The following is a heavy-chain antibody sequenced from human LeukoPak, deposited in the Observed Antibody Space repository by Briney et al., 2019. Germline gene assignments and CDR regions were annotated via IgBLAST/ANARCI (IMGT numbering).Heavy chain of an antibody. D-gene: IGHD6-13*01. CDR3: ARAAAPTGFYYHYYMDV. Sequence: SVKVSCKASGGTFSSYAISWVRQAPGQGLEWMGGIIPIFGTANYAQKFQGRVTITADKSTSTAYMELSSLRSEDTAVYYCARAAAPTGFYYHYYMDVWGKGTTVTVSS. V-gene: IGHV1-69*06. CDR2: IIPIFGTA. CDR1: GGTFSSYA. J-gene: IGHJ6*03.